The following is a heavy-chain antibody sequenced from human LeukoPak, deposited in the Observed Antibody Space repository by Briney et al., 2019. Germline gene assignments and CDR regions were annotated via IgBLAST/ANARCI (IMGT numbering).Heavy chain of an antibody. CDR1: GGSTSSYY. CDR3: ARGRRVGATALEDY. D-gene: IGHD1-26*01. V-gene: IGHV4-59*01. Sequence: PSETLSLTCTVSGGSTSSYYWSWIRQPPGKGLEWIGYIYYSGSTNYNPSLKSRVTISVDTSKNQFSLKLSSVTAADTAVYYCARGRRVGATALEDYWGQGTLVTVSS. CDR2: IYYSGST. J-gene: IGHJ4*02.